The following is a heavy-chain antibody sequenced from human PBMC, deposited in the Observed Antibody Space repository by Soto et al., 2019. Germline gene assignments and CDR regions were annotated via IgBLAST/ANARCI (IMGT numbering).Heavy chain of an antibody. Sequence: GASVKVSCKASGYTFTGYYMHWVRRAPGQGLEWMGWINPNSGGTNYAQKFQGWVTMTRDTSISTAYMELSRLRSDDTAVYYCARDGSGSYPSYYYYYYMDVWGKGTTVTVSS. CDR2: INPNSGGT. D-gene: IGHD3-10*01. V-gene: IGHV1-2*04. J-gene: IGHJ6*03. CDR3: ARDGSGSYPSYYYYYYMDV. CDR1: GYTFTGYY.